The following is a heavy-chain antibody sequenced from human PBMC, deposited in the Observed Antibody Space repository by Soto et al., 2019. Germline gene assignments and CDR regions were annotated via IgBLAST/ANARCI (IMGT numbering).Heavy chain of an antibody. D-gene: IGHD3-10*01. CDR2: INAGNGNT. CDR1: GYTFTSYA. V-gene: IGHV1-3*01. CDR3: AREGVLLWFGELFSLGY. J-gene: IGHJ4*02. Sequence: QVQLVQSGAEVKKPGASVKVSCKASGYTFTSYAMHWVRQAPGQRLEWMGWINAGNGNTKYSQKFQGRVTITRDTSASTAYMELSSLRSEDTAVYYCAREGVLLWFGELFSLGYWGQGTLVTVSS.